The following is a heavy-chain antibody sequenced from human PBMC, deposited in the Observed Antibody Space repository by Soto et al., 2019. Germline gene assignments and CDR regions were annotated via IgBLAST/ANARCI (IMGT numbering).Heavy chain of an antibody. D-gene: IGHD2-2*01. CDR1: GYTFTSYD. CDR3: ARNGCSSTSCYAPKLNYYYYYMDV. CDR2: MNPNSGNT. J-gene: IGHJ6*03. V-gene: IGHV1-8*01. Sequence: ASVKVSCKASGYTFTSYDINWVRQATGQGLEWMGWMNPNSGNTGYAQKFQGRVTMTRNASISTAYMELSSLRSEDTAVYYCARNGCSSTSCYAPKLNYYYYYMDVWGKGTTVTVSS.